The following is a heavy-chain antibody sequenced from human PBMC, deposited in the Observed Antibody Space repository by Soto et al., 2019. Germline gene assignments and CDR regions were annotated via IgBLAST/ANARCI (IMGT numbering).Heavy chain of an antibody. CDR2: IIPIFGTA. D-gene: IGHD3-9*01. CDR3: VRGGEHHYDILTGYYYFGC. V-gene: IGHV1-69*13. J-gene: IGHJ4*02. Sequence: SVKVSCKASGGTFSSYAISWVRQAPGQGLEWMGGIIPIFGTANYAQKFQGRVTITADESTSTAYMELSSLRSEDTAVYYCVRGGEHHYDILTGYYYFGCWGQGTLVTVSS. CDR1: GGTFSSYA.